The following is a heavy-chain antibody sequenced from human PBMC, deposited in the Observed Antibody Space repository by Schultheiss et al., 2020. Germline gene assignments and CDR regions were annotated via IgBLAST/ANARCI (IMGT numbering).Heavy chain of an antibody. CDR1: GGSISSSNW. CDR3: VRATDYYGSGSYYSHYYYYMDV. V-gene: IGHV4-4*02. J-gene: IGHJ6*03. CDR2: IYHSGST. Sequence: SETLSLTCAVSGGSISSSNWWSWVRQPPGKGLEWIGEIYHSGSTNYNPSLKSRVTISVDTSKNQFSLKLSSVTAADTAVYYCVRATDYYGSGSYYSHYYYYMDVWGKGTTVTVSS. D-gene: IGHD3-10*01.